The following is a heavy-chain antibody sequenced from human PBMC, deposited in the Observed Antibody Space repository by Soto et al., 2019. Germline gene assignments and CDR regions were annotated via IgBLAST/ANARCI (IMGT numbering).Heavy chain of an antibody. CDR3: ARGYYMDV. V-gene: IGHV4-59*08. J-gene: IGHJ6*03. CDR1: GGSLSSYY. Sequence: PSETLSLTWTVSGGSLSSYYWSWIRQPPGKGLEWIGYIYYSGSTNYNPSLKSRVTISVDTSKNQFSLKLSSVTAADTAVYYCARGYYMDVWGKGTTVTVSS. CDR2: IYYSGST.